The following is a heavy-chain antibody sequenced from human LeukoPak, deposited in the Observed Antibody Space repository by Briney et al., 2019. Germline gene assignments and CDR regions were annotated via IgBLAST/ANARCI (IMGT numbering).Heavy chain of an antibody. V-gene: IGHV3-23*01. CDR2: ISGSGGST. Sequence: GGSLRLSCAASGFTFSSYTMTWVRRATGKRLEWVSTISGSGGSTYYADSVKGRFTISRDNSKNTLYLQMNSLRAEDTAVYYCAKDIATASHWGQGTLVTVSS. D-gene: IGHD6-13*01. CDR3: AKDIATASH. J-gene: IGHJ4*02. CDR1: GFTFSSYT.